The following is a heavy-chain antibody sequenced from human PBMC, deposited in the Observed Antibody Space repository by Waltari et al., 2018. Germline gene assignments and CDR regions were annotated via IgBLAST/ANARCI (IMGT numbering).Heavy chain of an antibody. CDR3: ARSRILTGYFPNEEFDN. CDR1: GYTFTSYY. V-gene: IGHV1-46*01. Sequence: QVQLVQSGAEVKKPGASVRLSCKASGYTFTSYYINWGRQAPGQGPEWMGGINPGGGSTIYAQKFQGRVTMSRDTSTSTVYMELSSLRSEDTAVYYCARSRILTGYFPNEEFDNWGQGTLVTVSS. D-gene: IGHD3-9*01. J-gene: IGHJ4*02. CDR2: INPGGGST.